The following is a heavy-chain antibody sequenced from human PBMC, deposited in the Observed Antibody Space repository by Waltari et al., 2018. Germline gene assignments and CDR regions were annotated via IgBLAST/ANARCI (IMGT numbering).Heavy chain of an antibody. CDR2: INPNRGGT. V-gene: IGHV1-2*02. D-gene: IGHD6-6*01. CDR3: ARDDDSSSSRYYYYYMDV. Sequence: QVQLVQSGAEVMKPGASVKVSCQASGAPFPGSYLHGVRQAPAQGLEGMGWINPNRGGTNYAQKFQGRVTMTRDTSISTAYMELSRLRSDDTAVYYCARDDDSSSSRYYYYYMDVWGKGTTVTVSS. CDR1: GAPFPGSY. J-gene: IGHJ6*03.